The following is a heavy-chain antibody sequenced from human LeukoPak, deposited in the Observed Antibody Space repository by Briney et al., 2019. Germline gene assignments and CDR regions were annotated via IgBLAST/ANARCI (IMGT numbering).Heavy chain of an antibody. CDR2: FDPEDGET. D-gene: IGHD6-19*01. J-gene: IGHJ4*02. V-gene: IGHV1-24*01. CDR1: GYTLTELS. Sequence: GASVKVSCKVSGYTLTELSMHWVRQAPGKGLEWMGGFDPEDGETIYAQKFQGRVTMTEDTSADTAYMELSSLRSEDTAVYYCATASRSGWTYFDYWGQGTLVTVSS. CDR3: ATASRSGWTYFDY.